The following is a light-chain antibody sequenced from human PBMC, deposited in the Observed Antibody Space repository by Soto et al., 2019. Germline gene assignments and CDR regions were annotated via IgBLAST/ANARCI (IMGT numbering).Light chain of an antibody. V-gene: IGKV3-11*01. Sequence: EIVLTQSPATLSLSPGERATLSCSASQSISSFLAWYQQKPGQPPRLLIYDASNRATGIPGRFSGSGYGTDFTLTISSLEPEDFAVYYCQQRGNWPPPFGPGTKVNIK. CDR2: DAS. J-gene: IGKJ3*01. CDR3: QQRGNWPPP. CDR1: QSISSF.